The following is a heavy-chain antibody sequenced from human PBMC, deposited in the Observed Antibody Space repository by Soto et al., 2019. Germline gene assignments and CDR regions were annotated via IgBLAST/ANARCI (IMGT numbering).Heavy chain of an antibody. V-gene: IGHV1-18*01. J-gene: IGHJ6*03. D-gene: IGHD4-17*01. CDR3: ARITVTTILRVYYYYYMDV. CDR1: GYTFTSYA. Sequence: ASVEVCCKASGYTFTSYAMQWVRQAPGQRLEWMGWISAYNGNTNYAQKLQGRVTMTTDTSTSTAYMELRSLRSDDTAVYYCARITVTTILRVYYYYYMDVWGKGTTVTVSS. CDR2: ISAYNGNT.